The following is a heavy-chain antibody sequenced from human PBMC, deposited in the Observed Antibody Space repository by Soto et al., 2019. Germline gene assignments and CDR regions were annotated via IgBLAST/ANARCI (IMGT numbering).Heavy chain of an antibody. CDR2: INPSGGST. J-gene: IGHJ4*02. Sequence: ASVKVSCKASGYTFTSYYMHWVRQAPGQGLEWMGIINPSGGSTSYAQKFQGRVTMTRDTSTSTVYMELSSLRSEDTAVYYCAREGPTPNTAMVTFDYWGQGTLVTVSS. CDR3: AREGPTPNTAMVTFDY. V-gene: IGHV1-46*03. CDR1: GYTFTSYY. D-gene: IGHD5-18*01.